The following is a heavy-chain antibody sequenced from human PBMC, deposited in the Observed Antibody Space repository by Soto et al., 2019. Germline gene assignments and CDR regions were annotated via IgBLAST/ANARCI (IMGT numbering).Heavy chain of an antibody. D-gene: IGHD3-3*01. V-gene: IGHV3-30-3*01. CDR2: ISYDGSNK. CDR3: ARDKRDLRFLEWSYYFAY. CDR1: GFTFSSCA. Sequence: QVQLVESGGGVVQPGRSLRLSCAASGFTFSSCAMHWVRQAPGKGLEWVALISYDGSNKYYADSVKGRFTISRDNSKNTLYRQMNSLRAEDTAVYYCARDKRDLRFLEWSYYFAYWGQGTLVTVSS. J-gene: IGHJ4*02.